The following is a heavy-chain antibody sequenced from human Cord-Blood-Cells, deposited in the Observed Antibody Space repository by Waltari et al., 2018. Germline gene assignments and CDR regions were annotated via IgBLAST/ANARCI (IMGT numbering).Heavy chain of an antibody. CDR2: INHSGST. D-gene: IGHD4-17*01. CDR1: GGSFSGYY. Sequence: QVQLQQWGAGLLKPSETLSLTCAVYGGSFSGYYWSWIRQPPGKGLEWIGEINHSGSTNYNPSLKSRVTISVDTSKNQFSLKLSSVTAADTAVYYCAREQARTTTVTDYWGQGTLVTVSS. CDR3: AREQARTTTVTDY. V-gene: IGHV4-34*01. J-gene: IGHJ4*02.